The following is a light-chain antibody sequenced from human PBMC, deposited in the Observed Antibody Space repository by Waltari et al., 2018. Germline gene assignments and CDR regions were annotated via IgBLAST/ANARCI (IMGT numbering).Light chain of an antibody. CDR2: DVN. CDR1: SSDIGSYNY. V-gene: IGLV2-14*01. CDR3: SSYTSSSTLYV. Sequence: QSALTQPASVSGSPGQTIAISCTGTSSDIGSYNYVSWYQQHPGQAPKLLIYDVNQRPSGVSHRFSGSKSGNTASLTISGLRAEDEADFYCSSYTSSSTLYVFGSGTKVTVL. J-gene: IGLJ1*01.